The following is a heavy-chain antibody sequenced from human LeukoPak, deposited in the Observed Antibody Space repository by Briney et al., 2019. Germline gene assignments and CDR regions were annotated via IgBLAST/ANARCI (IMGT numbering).Heavy chain of an antibody. CDR1: EFSFNNAW. V-gene: IGHV3-30*18. J-gene: IGHJ4*02. Sequence: GGSLRLSCAASEFSFNNAWMSWVRQAPGKGLEWVAVISYDGSNKYYADSVKGRFTISRDNSKNTLYLQMNSMRAEDAAVYYCAKGLGYCGSSTCYLDYWGQGTLVTVSS. CDR3: AKGLGYCGSSTCYLDY. D-gene: IGHD2-2*01. CDR2: ISYDGSNK.